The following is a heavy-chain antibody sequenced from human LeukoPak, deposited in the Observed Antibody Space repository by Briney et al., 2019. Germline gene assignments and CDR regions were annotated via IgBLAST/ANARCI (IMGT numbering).Heavy chain of an antibody. V-gene: IGHV4-4*07. J-gene: IGHJ5*02. Sequence: PSETLSLTCTVSGGSISSYYWGWIRQPAGKGLEWIGRIYTSGSTNYNPSLKSRVTMSVDTSKNQFSLKLSSVTAADTAVYYCARERVNIAAAGTRWFDPWGQGTLATVSS. D-gene: IGHD6-13*01. CDR1: GGSISSYY. CDR3: ARERVNIAAAGTRWFDP. CDR2: IYTSGST.